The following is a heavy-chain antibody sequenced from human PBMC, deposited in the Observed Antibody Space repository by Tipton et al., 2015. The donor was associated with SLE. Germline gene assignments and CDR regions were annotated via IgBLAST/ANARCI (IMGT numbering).Heavy chain of an antibody. V-gene: IGHV3-21*01. D-gene: IGHD6-19*01. CDR2: ISSSSSYI. Sequence: QLVQSGAEVKKPGESLKISCKGSGYSFTSYWIGWVRQMPGKGLEWVSSISSSSSYIYYADSVKGRFTISRDNAKNSLFLQMNSLRAEDTAVYYCARRIVEVAGAFDYWGQGTLVTVS. CDR1: GYSFTSYW. J-gene: IGHJ4*02. CDR3: ARRIVEVAGAFDY.